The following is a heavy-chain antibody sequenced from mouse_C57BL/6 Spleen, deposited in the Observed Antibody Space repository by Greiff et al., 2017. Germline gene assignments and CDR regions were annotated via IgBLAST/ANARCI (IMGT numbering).Heavy chain of an antibody. CDR2: IDPEDGET. V-gene: IGHV14-2*01. Sequence: VQLQQPGAELVKPGASVKLSCTASGFNIKDYYMHWVKQRPEQGLEWIGRIDPEDGETKYAPKFQGKATLTADTSSSTAYLQLSSLTSEDAAVYDCASFTTFNRYYFAYWGQGTTLTVSA. J-gene: IGHJ2*01. D-gene: IGHD2-12*01. CDR3: ASFTTFNRYYFAY. CDR1: GFNIKDYY.